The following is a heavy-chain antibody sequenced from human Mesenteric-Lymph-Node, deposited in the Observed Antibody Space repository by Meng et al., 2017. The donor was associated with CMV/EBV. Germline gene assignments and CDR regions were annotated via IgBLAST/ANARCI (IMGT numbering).Heavy chain of an antibody. J-gene: IGHJ6*02. CDR3: ATLYDF. Sequence: GESLKISCAASGFSFSTYSMNWVRQAPGKGLEWVSSIGSRSNYIDYADPVKGRFTISRDNAKNSLYLQMNSLRAEDTAVYYCATLYDFWGQGTTVTVSS. D-gene: IGHD3-3*01. CDR2: IGSRSNYI. CDR1: GFSFSTYS. V-gene: IGHV3-21*01.